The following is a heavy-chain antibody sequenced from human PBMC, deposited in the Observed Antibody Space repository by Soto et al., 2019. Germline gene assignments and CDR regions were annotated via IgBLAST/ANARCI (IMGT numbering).Heavy chain of an antibody. CDR1: GLTFVYAW. V-gene: IGHV3-15*07. CDR2: IKSKGGGETT. Sequence: EVPLVESGGGLVRPGGSLRLSCRASGLTFVYAWMNWVRPAPGKGLEWVGRIKSKGGGETTDYAAPVKGRCTISIDVSKDTLYLQMNSLKTKDPAVYYCSHISSFGGELGSWGHGTPVTVSS. D-gene: IGHD3-16*01. CDR3: SHISSFGGELGS. J-gene: IGHJ5*01.